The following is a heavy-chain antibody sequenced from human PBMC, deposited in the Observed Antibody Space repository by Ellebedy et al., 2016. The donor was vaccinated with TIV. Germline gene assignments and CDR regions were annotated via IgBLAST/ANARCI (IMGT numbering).Heavy chain of an antibody. CDR3: ARDNHRRYGDYSYYYYYGMDV. CDR2: INAGNGNT. D-gene: IGHD4-17*01. CDR1: GYTFTSYA. J-gene: IGHJ6*02. Sequence: ASVKVSCXASGYTFTSYAMHWVRQAPGQRLEWMGWINAGNGNTKYSQKFQGRVTITADESTSTAYMELSSLRSEDTAVYYCARDNHRRYGDYSYYYYYGMDVWGQGTTVTVSS. V-gene: IGHV1-3*01.